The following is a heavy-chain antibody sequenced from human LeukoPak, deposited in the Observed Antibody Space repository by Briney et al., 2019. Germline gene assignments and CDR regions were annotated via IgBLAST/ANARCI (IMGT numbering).Heavy chain of an antibody. V-gene: IGHV3-66*01. CDR1: GFTVSSRD. Sequence: GGSLRLSCAVSGFTVSSRDMSWVRQAPGKGLEWVSVMYSGGNTYYADSVKGRFTISRDKSKNTLYLQMNSLRAEDTAVYHCARVQAVFQNFDYWGQGTLVTVSS. J-gene: IGHJ4*02. CDR3: ARVQAVFQNFDY. CDR2: MYSGGNT.